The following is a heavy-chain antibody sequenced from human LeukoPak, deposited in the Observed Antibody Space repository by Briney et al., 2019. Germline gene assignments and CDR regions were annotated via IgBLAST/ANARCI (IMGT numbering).Heavy chain of an antibody. J-gene: IGHJ4*02. D-gene: IGHD1-1*01. Sequence: HPGGSLRLSCAASGFTFSSSAMSWVRQVPGKGLEWVSSISGSGGTTHYADSVKGRLTISRDNSKNTLFLQMNILRAEDTAVYYCAKTAKWNDDPSDYWGQGTLVTVSS. CDR3: AKTAKWNDDPSDY. V-gene: IGHV3-23*01. CDR1: GFTFSSSA. CDR2: ISGSGGTT.